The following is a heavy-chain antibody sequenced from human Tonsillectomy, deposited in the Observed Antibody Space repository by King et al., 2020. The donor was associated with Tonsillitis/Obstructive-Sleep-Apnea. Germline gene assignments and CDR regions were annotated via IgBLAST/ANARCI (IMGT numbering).Heavy chain of an antibody. CDR2: INSDGTTT. D-gene: IGHD3-9*01. CDR1: GFTFNNYW. CDR3: AALMTGVGFVI. Sequence: VQLVESGGDLVQPGGSLRLSCAASGFTFNNYWMHWVRQAPGKGLVWVSRINSDGTTTNYADSGKGRFTISRDNGKNTLYLQMNSLTAEDTAVYYCAALMTGVGFVIWGEGPMVTVSS. J-gene: IGHJ3*02. V-gene: IGHV3-74*01.